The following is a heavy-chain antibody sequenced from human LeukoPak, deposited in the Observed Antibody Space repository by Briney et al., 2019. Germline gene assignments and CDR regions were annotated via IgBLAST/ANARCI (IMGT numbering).Heavy chain of an antibody. CDR2: ISYDGSNK. V-gene: IGHV3-30*04. CDR3: ARGFLEWSNLDY. J-gene: IGHJ4*02. D-gene: IGHD3-3*01. Sequence: GGSLRLSCAASGFTFSSYAMHWVRQAPGKGLEWVAVISYDGSNKYYADSVKGRFTISRDNSKNTLYLQMNSLRAEDTAVYYCARGFLEWSNLDYWAQGTLVTVSS. CDR1: GFTFSSYA.